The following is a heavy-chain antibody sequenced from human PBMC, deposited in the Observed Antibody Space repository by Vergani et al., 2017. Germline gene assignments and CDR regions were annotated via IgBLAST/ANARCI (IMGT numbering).Heavy chain of an antibody. CDR1: GFTFSDYY. D-gene: IGHD2-2*02. V-gene: IGHV3-11*01. Sequence: QVQLVESGGGLVKPGGSLRLSCAASGFTFSDYYMSWIRQAQGKGLEWVSYISSSGSTIYYADSVKGRFTISRDNAKNSLYLQMNSLRAEDTAVYYCARDRDCSSTSCYTVVKDYYYYYGMDVWGQGTTVTVSS. J-gene: IGHJ6*02. CDR2: ISSSGSTI. CDR3: ARDRDCSSTSCYTVVKDYYYYYGMDV.